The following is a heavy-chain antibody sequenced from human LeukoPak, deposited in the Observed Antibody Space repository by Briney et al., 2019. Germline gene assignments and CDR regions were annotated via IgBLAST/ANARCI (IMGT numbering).Heavy chain of an antibody. V-gene: IGHV4-4*09. CDR2: IHSSEGT. D-gene: IGHD4-17*01. Sequence: KPSETLSLTCTVSGGSLNGYYWGWIRQPPGKGLECIGYIHSSEGTAHNDSLKSRLTMSLDTSKNQFPLPRSSATAADTDVYYCASHVYGEGMVVWGKGTTVTVSS. CDR3: ASHVYGEGMVV. J-gene: IGHJ6*04. CDR1: GGSLNGYY.